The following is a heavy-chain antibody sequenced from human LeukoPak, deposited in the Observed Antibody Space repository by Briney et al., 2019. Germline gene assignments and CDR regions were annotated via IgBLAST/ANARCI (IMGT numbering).Heavy chain of an antibody. J-gene: IGHJ4*02. Sequence: QPGGSLRLSCAASGLTFSISAMSWVRQTPGKGLEWVSAISGGGGNAYYADSVKGRFTISRDNSKNTLYLQMNSLRAEDTAVYYCAREGRHYYDSSGYWGSFDYWGQGTLVTVSS. CDR1: GLTFSISA. V-gene: IGHV3-23*01. CDR2: ISGGGGNA. CDR3: AREGRHYYDSSGYWGSFDY. D-gene: IGHD3-22*01.